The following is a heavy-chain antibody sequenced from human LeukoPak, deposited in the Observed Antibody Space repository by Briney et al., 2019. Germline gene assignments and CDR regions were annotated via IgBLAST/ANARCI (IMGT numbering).Heavy chain of an antibody. Sequence: GASVKVSCKASGYTFTGYYMHWVRLAPGQGLEWMGWINPNSGGTNYALKFHGRVTMTRDTSISTAYMELSRLRSDNTAVYYCARRGMDVWGQGTTVTVSS. CDR3: ARRGMDV. CDR2: INPNSGGT. V-gene: IGHV1-2*02. CDR1: GYTFTGYY. J-gene: IGHJ6*02.